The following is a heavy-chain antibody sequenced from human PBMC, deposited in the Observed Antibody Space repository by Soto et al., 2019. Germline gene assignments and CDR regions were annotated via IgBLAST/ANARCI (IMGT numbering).Heavy chain of an antibody. CDR3: ARDTIFGVVNYHYGLDV. Sequence: XETLSLACVVAGYSISSGYYWGWIRQPPVKGLEWIGSSYHSGGPYYNPSLKSRVTISVDTSKNQFYLKLRSVTAADTAVYYCARDTIFGVVNYHYGLDVWGQGTTVTVSS. D-gene: IGHD3-3*01. CDR1: GYSISSGYY. J-gene: IGHJ6*02. CDR2: SYHSGGP. V-gene: IGHV4-38-2*01.